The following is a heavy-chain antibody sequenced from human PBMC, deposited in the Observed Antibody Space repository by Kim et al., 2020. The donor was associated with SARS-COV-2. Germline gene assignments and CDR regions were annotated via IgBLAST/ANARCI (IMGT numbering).Heavy chain of an antibody. J-gene: IGHJ3*02. D-gene: IGHD3-22*01. CDR1: GGSISSYY. CDR2: IYYSGST. Sequence: SETLSLTCTVSGGSISSYYWSWIRQPPGKGLEWIGYIYYSGSTNYNPSLKSRVTISVDTSKNQFSLKLSSVTAADTAVYYCAGSTYYYDSSGYDAFDIWGQGTMVTVSS. CDR3: AGSTYYYDSSGYDAFDI. V-gene: IGHV4-59*08.